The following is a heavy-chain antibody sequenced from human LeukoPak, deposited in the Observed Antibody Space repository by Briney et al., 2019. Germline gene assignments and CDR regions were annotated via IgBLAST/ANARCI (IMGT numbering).Heavy chain of an antibody. CDR1: GFTFSRNG. Sequence: GGSLRLSCAASGFTFSRNGMQWVRQAPGKGLEWVALIWYDGSKKYYADSVKGRFTISRDNSENTLYLQLNSLRAEDTAIYYCARLQGVSTFDYWGQGTLVTVSS. CDR3: ARLQGVSTFDY. CDR2: IWYDGSKK. V-gene: IGHV3-33*01. D-gene: IGHD5/OR15-5a*01. J-gene: IGHJ4*02.